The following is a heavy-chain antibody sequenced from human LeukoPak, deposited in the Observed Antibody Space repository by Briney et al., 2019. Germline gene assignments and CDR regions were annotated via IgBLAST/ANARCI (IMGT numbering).Heavy chain of an antibody. CDR2: INHSGST. CDR1: GGSFSGYY. D-gene: IGHD2-2*01. CDR3: ATCYGDPFFDY. J-gene: IGHJ4*02. V-gene: IGHV4-34*01. Sequence: SETLSLTCAVYGGSFSGYYWSWNRQPPGKGLEWVGEINHSGSTNYNPSLKSRVTISVDTSKNQFSLKLSSVTAADTAVYYCATCYGDPFFDYWGQGTLLTVSS.